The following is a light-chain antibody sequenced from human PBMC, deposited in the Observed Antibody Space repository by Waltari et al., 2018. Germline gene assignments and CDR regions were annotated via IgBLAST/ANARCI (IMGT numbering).Light chain of an antibody. CDR1: QSVSSSY. Sequence: EIVLTQSPGTLSLSPGERATLSCRVSQSVSSSYLAWYQQKPGQAPRLRIYGASSRATGIPDRFSGSGSGTDFTLTISRLEPEDFAVYYCQEYDDSPPWTFGRGTKVEIK. J-gene: IGKJ1*01. CDR2: GAS. CDR3: QEYDDSPPWT. V-gene: IGKV3-20*01.